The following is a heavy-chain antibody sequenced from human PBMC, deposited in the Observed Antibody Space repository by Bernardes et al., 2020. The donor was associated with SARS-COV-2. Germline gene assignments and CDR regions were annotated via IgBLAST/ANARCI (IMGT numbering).Heavy chain of an antibody. J-gene: IGHJ4*02. CDR3: AKGGSASYYKDFDN. V-gene: IGHV3-9*01. D-gene: IGHD1-26*01. CDR1: GFTFDDYA. Sequence: GGSLRLSCAASGFTFDDYAMHWVRQAPGKGLEWVSGISWNSGTIGYAESVKGRFTISRDNAKNSLYLQMTTLRAEDTALYYCAKGGSASYYKDFDNWGQGTLVTVSS. CDR2: ISWNSGTI.